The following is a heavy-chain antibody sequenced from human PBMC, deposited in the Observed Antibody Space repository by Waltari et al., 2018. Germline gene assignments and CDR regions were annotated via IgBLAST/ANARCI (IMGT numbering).Heavy chain of an antibody. Sequence: EVQLVESGGGLVKPGGSLRLSCAASGFTFSSYSVNWVRQAPGKGLEWAAGINVGGMYIYYAHSMKGRLTISRDNAKNSLCLQMNSLRAEDTAVYYCARDLYPQAQQRYNAMDIWGQGTTVTVSS. CDR3: ARDLYPQAQQRYNAMDI. J-gene: IGHJ6*02. CDR2: INVGGMYI. CDR1: GFTFSSYS. V-gene: IGHV3-21*01.